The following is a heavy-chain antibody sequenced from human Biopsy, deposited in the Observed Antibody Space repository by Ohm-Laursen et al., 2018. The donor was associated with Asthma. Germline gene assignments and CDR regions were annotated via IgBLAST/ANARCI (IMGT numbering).Heavy chain of an antibody. Sequence: TLSLTCRVSGGYTGSSDHHWAWIRQAPGKGLEWIGFVFWSGSTHYSRSLERRVSISIDTATNEFSMKLWSVTPADTAVYSCARVVSYGDNYFGIDVWGPGNTVVVS. V-gene: IGHV4-30-4*01. CDR3: ARVVSYGDNYFGIDV. CDR1: GGYTGSSDHH. CDR2: VFWSGST. D-gene: IGHD4-17*01. J-gene: IGHJ6*02.